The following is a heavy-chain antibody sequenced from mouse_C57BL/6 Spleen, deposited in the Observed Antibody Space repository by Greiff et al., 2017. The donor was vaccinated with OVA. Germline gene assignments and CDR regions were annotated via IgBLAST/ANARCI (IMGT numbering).Heavy chain of an antibody. D-gene: IGHD1-1*01. V-gene: IGHV1-53*01. Sequence: QVQLQQPGTELVKPGASVKLSCKASGYTFTSYWMHWVKQRPGQGLEWIGNINPSNGGTNYNETFKSKATLTVDKSSSTAYMQLSSLTSEDTAVYYCAGSGTVVALDYWGQGTTLTVSS. CDR1: GYTFTSYW. CDR3: AGSGTVVALDY. J-gene: IGHJ2*01. CDR2: INPSNGGT.